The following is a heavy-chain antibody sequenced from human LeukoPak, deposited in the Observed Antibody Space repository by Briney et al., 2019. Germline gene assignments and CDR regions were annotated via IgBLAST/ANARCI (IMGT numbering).Heavy chain of an antibody. Sequence: PGGSLRLSCAASGFTFSSYWMHWVRHAPGEGLVWVSRIHSDGSITSYADSVKGRFTVSRDNAKNTLYLQMNSLRADDTAVYYCARDRTTVTVFDYWGQGTLVTVSS. CDR2: IHSDGSIT. V-gene: IGHV3-74*01. CDR1: GFTFSSYW. D-gene: IGHD4-17*01. J-gene: IGHJ4*02. CDR3: ARDRTTVTVFDY.